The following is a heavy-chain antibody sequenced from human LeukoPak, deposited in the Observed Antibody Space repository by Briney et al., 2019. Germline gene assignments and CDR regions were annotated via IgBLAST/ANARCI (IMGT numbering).Heavy chain of an antibody. V-gene: IGHV4-4*02. CDR3: ARGVGRYYDSSGYFDY. D-gene: IGHD3-22*01. CDR1: GGSISSSNW. CDR2: IYHSGST. Sequence: SGTLSLTCAVSGGSISSSNWWSWVRQPPGKGLEWIGEIYHSGSTNYNPSLKSRVTISVDKSKNQFSLKLSSVTAADTAVYYCARGVGRYYDSSGYFDYWGQGTLVTVSS. J-gene: IGHJ4*02.